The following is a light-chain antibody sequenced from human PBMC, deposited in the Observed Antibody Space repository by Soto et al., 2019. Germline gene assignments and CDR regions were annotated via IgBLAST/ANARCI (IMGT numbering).Light chain of an antibody. CDR2: AAS. V-gene: IGKV1-39*01. J-gene: IGKJ5*01. CDR3: QQVNVYPIT. CDR1: QTISPY. Sequence: DIQMTQSPSSLSASVGDRVTITCRASQTISPYLNWYQQKPGKAPKLLISAASTLQSGVPSRFSGSGSGTDFTLTISSLQPEDFATYYCQQVNVYPITFGQGTRLE.